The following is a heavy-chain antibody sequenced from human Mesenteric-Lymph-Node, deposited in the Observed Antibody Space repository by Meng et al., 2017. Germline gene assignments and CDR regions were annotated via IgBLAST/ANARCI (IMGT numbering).Heavy chain of an antibody. Sequence: GESLKISCAASGFTFDIYAMNWVRQAPGKGLEWISTITGAGSTVYADSVKGRFTISRDDSQNTLYLQMNSLRAEDTAVYSCTQKSLSGGLVDSAFDIWGQGTMVTVSS. CDR1: GFTFDIYA. CDR3: TQKSLSGGLVDSAFDI. J-gene: IGHJ3*02. D-gene: IGHD2-15*01. V-gene: IGHV3-23*01. CDR2: ITGAGST.